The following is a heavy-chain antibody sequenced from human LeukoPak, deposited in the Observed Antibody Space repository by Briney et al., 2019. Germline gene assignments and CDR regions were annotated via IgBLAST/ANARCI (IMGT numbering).Heavy chain of an antibody. CDR1: GDSINSLDL. CDR3: AGLVGRYSSGLYYYYFDY. CDR2: MYLSGTT. D-gene: IGHD3-22*01. J-gene: IGHJ4*02. V-gene: IGHV4-4*02. Sequence: PSETLSLTCTVSGDSINSLDLWSWVRPPPGKGLEWIGEMYLSGTTHSNPSVKSRVTISIDKSKNQFLLNLSSVTAADTAVYYCAGLVGRYSSGLYYYYFDYWGQGTLVTVSS.